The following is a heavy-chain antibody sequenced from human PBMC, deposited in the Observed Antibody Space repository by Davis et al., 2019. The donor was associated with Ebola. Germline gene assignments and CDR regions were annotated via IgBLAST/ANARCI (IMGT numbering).Heavy chain of an antibody. Sequence: GGPLRLSCAASGFGFSAYGMHWVRQAPGKGPEWVATLWYGVSHISYADSVKGRFTISTDDSKKTLYLQMNSLRAEDTAVYYCVRDGWKVLHDYYYMDVWGQGTTVTVSS. J-gene: IGHJ6*03. CDR2: LWYGVSHI. D-gene: IGHD2/OR15-2a*01. CDR3: VRDGWKVLHDYYYMDV. V-gene: IGHV3-33*01. CDR1: GFGFSAYG.